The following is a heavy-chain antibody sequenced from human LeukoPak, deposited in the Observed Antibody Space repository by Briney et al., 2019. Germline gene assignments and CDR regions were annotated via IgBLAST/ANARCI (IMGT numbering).Heavy chain of an antibody. CDR3: AGGGTTVTYDY. V-gene: IGHV4-59*01. Sequence: PSETLSLTCTVSDGSISSYYWSWIRQPPGKGLERIGYIYYSGSTNYNPSLKSRVTISVDTSKNQFSLKLSSVTAADTAVYYCAGGGTTVTYDYWGQGTLVTVSS. D-gene: IGHD4-17*01. CDR2: IYYSGST. CDR1: DGSISSYY. J-gene: IGHJ4*02.